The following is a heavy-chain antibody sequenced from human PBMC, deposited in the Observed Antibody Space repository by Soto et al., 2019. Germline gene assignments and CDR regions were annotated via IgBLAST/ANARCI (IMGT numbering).Heavy chain of an antibody. Sequence: SETLSLTCTVSGGSISSYYWSWIRQPPGKGLEWIGYIYYSGTTNYNPSLKSRVTISVDTSKNRFSLKLSSVTAADTAVYYCARSYPGDNFDYWGQGTLVTVSS. CDR2: IYYSGTT. CDR1: GGSISSYY. CDR3: ARSYPGDNFDY. J-gene: IGHJ4*02. V-gene: IGHV4-59*01. D-gene: IGHD2-21*02.